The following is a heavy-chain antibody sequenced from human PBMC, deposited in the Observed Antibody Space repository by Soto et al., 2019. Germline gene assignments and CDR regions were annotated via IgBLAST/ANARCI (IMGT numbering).Heavy chain of an antibody. V-gene: IGHV4-30-4*01. D-gene: IGHD6-13*01. CDR3: ARDGTIAAAGYYYYYGMDV. Sequence: SETLSLTCTVSGGSISSGDYYWSWIRQPPGKGLEWIGYVYYSGSTYYNPSLKSRVTISVDTSKNQFSLKLSSVTAADTAVYYCARDGTIAAAGYYYYYGMDVWGQGTTVTVSS. J-gene: IGHJ6*02. CDR1: GGSISSGDYY. CDR2: VYYSGST.